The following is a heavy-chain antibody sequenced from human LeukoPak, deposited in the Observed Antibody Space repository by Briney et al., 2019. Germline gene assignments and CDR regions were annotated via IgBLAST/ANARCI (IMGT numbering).Heavy chain of an antibody. V-gene: IGHV4-4*02. J-gene: IGHJ4*02. D-gene: IGHD3-9*01. Sequence: SGTLSLTCAVSGGSISSRNWWSWVRQPPGKGLEWIGEIYHSGSTNYNPSLKTRVTISVDKSKNQFSLKLSSVTAADTAVYYCARDGGRYFDWLLREYWGQGTLVTVSS. CDR3: ARDGGRYFDWLLREY. CDR2: IYHSGST. CDR1: GGSISSRNW.